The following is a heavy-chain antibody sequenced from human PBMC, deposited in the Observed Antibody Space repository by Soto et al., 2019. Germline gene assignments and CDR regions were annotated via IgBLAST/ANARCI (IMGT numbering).Heavy chain of an antibody. D-gene: IGHD4-17*01. CDR1: GGTFSSYA. CDR2: IIPIFGTA. Sequence: QVQLVQSGAEVKKPGSSVKVSCKASGGTFSSYAIGWVRQAPGQGLEWMGGIIPIFGTANYAQKFQGRVTSTADESTSTAYMELSSLRSEDTAVYYCARAYYGDYVGGPKQPYAFDIWGQGTMVTVSS. CDR3: ARAYYGDYVGGPKQPYAFDI. V-gene: IGHV1-69*01. J-gene: IGHJ3*02.